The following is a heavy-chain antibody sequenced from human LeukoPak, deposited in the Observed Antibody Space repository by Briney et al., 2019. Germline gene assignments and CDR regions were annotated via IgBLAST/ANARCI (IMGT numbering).Heavy chain of an antibody. CDR2: INAYNGNT. Sequence: ASVKVSCKASGYTFTSYVISWVRQAPGQEVEGMGWINAYNGNTNYAQKLQARVTMTTDTSTSTAYMELRSLRSDDSAVYYCARSFFGYYYYYMDVWGKGTTVTVSS. J-gene: IGHJ6*03. D-gene: IGHD3-3*01. V-gene: IGHV1-18*01. CDR3: ARSFFGYYYYYMDV. CDR1: GYTFTSYV.